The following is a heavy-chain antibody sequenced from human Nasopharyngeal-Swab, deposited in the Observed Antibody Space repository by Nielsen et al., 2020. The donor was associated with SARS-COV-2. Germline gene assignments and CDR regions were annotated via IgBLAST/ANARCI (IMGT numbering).Heavy chain of an antibody. CDR3: AKDVPITGTTEGWFDP. J-gene: IGHJ5*02. V-gene: IGHV3-30*18. Sequence: GGSLRLSCAASGFTFSSYGMHWVRQAPGKGLEWVAVISYDGSNKYYADSVKGRFTISRDNSKNTLYLQMNSLRAEDTAVYYCAKDVPITGTTEGWFDPWGQGTLVTV. CDR2: ISYDGSNK. D-gene: IGHD1-7*01. CDR1: GFTFSSYG.